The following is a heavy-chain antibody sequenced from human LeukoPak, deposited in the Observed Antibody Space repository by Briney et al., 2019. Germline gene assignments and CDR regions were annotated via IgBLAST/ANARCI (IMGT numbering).Heavy chain of an antibody. CDR3: ATGSPNVLSGYYPIQNYYYMDV. V-gene: IGHV1-18*01. CDR1: GGTFSSYG. CDR2: ISAYNGNT. J-gene: IGHJ6*03. Sequence: GASVRVSCKASGGTFSSYGISWVRQAPGQGLEWMGWISAYNGNTNYAQKLQGRVTMTEDTSTDTAYMELSSLRSEDTAVYYCATGSPNVLSGYYPIQNYYYMDVWGKGTTVTVSS. D-gene: IGHD3-3*01.